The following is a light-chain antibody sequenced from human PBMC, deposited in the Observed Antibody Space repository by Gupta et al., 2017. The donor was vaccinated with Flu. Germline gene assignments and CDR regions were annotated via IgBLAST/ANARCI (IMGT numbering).Light chain of an antibody. CDR2: LGS. CDR3: MQALQTPLT. J-gene: IGKJ3*01. CDR1: QSLLHSNGYNY. Sequence: DIVMTQSPLSLPVTPGEPASISCRSSQSLLHSNGYNYLDWYLQKPGQSPQLLIYLGSNRASGVPDRCSGSGSGTDFTLKISRVEAEDVGVYYCMQALQTPLTFGPGTKVDIK. V-gene: IGKV2-28*01.